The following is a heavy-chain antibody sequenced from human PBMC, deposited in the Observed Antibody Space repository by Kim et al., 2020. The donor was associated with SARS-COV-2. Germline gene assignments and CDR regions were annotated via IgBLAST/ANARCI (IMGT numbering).Heavy chain of an antibody. CDR1: GFTFDTYA. J-gene: IGHJ6*02. V-gene: IGHV3-23*01. CDR3: AKMVIMDGYNYFYYYAMDV. D-gene: IGHD2-21*01. CDR2: ISGNAGNK. Sequence: GGSLRLSCVASGFTFDTYAMSWVRQAPGKGLEWVSVISGNAGNKFYADSVRGRFTISRDNSKNTLYLQMKSLRDEDTALYYCAKMVIMDGYNYFYYYAMDVWGQGTTVTVSS.